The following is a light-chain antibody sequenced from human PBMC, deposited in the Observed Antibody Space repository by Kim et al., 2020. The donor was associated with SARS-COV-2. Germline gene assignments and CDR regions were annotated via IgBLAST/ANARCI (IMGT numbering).Light chain of an antibody. CDR2: GIS. CDR3: LQYDDWPFT. Sequence: EIVMTQSPATLSVSPGERVTLSCRASQRITNYLVWYQQKPGRAPRMLVSGISTRATGIPARFSGGGSGTEFTLTISSLQSEDFAVYYCLQYDDWPFTFGQGTKLEIK. J-gene: IGKJ2*01. CDR1: QRITNY. V-gene: IGKV3-15*01.